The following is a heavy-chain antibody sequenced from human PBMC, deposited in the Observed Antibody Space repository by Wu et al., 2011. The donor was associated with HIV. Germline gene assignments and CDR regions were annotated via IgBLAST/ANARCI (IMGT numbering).Heavy chain of an antibody. J-gene: IGHJ4*02. V-gene: IGHV1-69*15. CDR1: GGTFSIYA. D-gene: IGHD2/OR15-2a*01. Sequence: QVQLVQSGAEVKKPGSSVKVSCKASGGTFSIYAVTWVRQAPGQGLEWMGRIIPIYGTANYAQKFQGRVTITADGSTDTAYMELSRLRSDDTAVYYCARDLGREYYDYWGQGTLVTVSS. CDR2: IIPIYGTA. CDR3: ARDLGREYYDY.